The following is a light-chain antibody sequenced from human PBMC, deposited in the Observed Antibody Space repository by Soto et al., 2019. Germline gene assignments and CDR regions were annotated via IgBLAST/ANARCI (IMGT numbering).Light chain of an antibody. Sequence: EIVMTQSPATLSVSPGEGVTLSCRASQGVGSNFAWYQQKPGKSPRLLIYGASTRATAVPARFSGSGSGTELTLTISGLQSEDFAVYYCQQYTKWWTFGRGTKVEIK. CDR1: QGVGSN. CDR2: GAS. J-gene: IGKJ1*01. CDR3: QQYTKWWT. V-gene: IGKV3-15*01.